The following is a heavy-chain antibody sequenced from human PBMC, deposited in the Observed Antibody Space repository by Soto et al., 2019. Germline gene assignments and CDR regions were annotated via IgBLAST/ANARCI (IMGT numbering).Heavy chain of an antibody. Sequence: QVQLVQSGAEVKKPGSSVKVSCKASGGTFSSYAISWVRQAPGQGLEWMGGIIPIVGTANYAQKFHGRVTITADESTSTAYVELSSLRSEDTAVYYCARGPPGSSSWYWYFDLWGRGTLVSVSS. D-gene: IGHD6-13*01. CDR1: GGTFSSYA. CDR2: IIPIVGTA. V-gene: IGHV1-69*01. J-gene: IGHJ2*01. CDR3: ARGPPGSSSWYWYFDL.